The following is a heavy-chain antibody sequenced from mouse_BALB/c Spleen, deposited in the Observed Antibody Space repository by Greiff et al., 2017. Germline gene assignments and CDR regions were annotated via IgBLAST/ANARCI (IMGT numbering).Heavy chain of an antibody. V-gene: IGHV5-12-1*01. CDR1: GFAFSSYD. J-gene: IGHJ2*01. CDR3: ARHGLGPYYFDY. CDR2: ISSGGGST. Sequence: EVQVVESGGGLVKPGGSLKLSCAASGFAFSSYDMSWVRQTPEKRLEWVAYISSGGGSTYYPDTVKGRFTISRDNAKNTLYLQMSSLKSEDTAMYYCARHGLGPYYFDYWGQGTTLTVSS. D-gene: IGHD4-1*01.